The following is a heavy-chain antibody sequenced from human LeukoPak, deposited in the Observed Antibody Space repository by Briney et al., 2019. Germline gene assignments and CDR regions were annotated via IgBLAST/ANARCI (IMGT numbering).Heavy chain of an antibody. CDR1: GYTFTSYG. D-gene: IGHD3-3*01. CDR3: ARGGAIFGVVIPGNWFDP. CDR2: ISAYNGNT. V-gene: IGHV1-18*01. J-gene: IGHJ5*02. Sequence: ASVKVSCKASGYTFTSYGISWVRQAPGQGLEWMGWISAYNGNTNYAQKLQGRVTMTTDTSTSTAYMELRSLRSDDTAVYYCARGGAIFGVVIPGNWFDPWGQGTLVTDSS.